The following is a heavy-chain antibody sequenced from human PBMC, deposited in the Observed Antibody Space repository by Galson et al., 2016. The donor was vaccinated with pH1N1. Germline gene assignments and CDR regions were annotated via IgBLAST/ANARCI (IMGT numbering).Heavy chain of an antibody. D-gene: IGHD5-12*01. Sequence: SLRLSCAASGFSFSNYSMNWVRQAPGKGLEWISYISNSDTTYNARSVKGRFTISRGNAKRSVYLQMDNLRVEDTAVYYCARAGIVAPGKATPYYYYYYYMDVWGKGTTVTVSS. V-gene: IGHV3-48*01. CDR1: GFSFSNYS. J-gene: IGHJ6*03. CDR3: ARAGIVAPGKATPYYYYYYYMDV. CDR2: ISNSDTT.